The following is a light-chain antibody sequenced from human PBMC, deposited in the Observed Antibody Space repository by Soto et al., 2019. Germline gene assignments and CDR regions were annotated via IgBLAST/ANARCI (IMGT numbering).Light chain of an antibody. V-gene: IGKV2-24*01. CDR2: RVS. Sequence: DIVMTQTPLSSPVTLGQPASISCRSSQSLLYSDGNTYLNWLQQRPGQPPRLLIYRVSNRLSGVPDRLSGSGAGRDFTLTISRVEAEDVGIYYCMQATHYPPYTFGQGTKLEI. J-gene: IGKJ2*01. CDR3: MQATHYPPYT. CDR1: QSLLYSDGNTY.